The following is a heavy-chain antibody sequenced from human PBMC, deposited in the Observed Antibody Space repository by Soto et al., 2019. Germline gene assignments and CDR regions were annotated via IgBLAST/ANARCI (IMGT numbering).Heavy chain of an antibody. V-gene: IGHV3-21*01. CDR1: GFAFSSYT. CDR3: ARDTTGRLDY. CDR2: ISSTSINK. Sequence: EVHLVDSGGGLVKPGGSLRLSCAASGFAFSSYTMNWVRQAPGKGLEWVSSISSTSINKYYADSLKGRFTISRDNTRNSLFLQMNSLRPEDTAVYFCARDTTGRLDYWGQGTLVTVSS. D-gene: IGHD1-1*01. J-gene: IGHJ4*02.